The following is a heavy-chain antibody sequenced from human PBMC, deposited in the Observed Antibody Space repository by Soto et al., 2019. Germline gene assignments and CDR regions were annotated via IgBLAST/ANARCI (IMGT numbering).Heavy chain of an antibody. V-gene: IGHV3-23*01. CDR3: AKEIMDAAYATTSAFDL. CDR1: GFTFSSFA. CDR2: VDGSGYDT. Sequence: ERQLLESGGGLVQPGGSRRLSCVASGFTFSSFAMGWVRQAPGTGLEWVAGVDGSGYDTYFAASVNGRFTISRDNSENTLFLHMTNLRAEDTARYYCAKEIMDAAYATTSAFDLWGPGTVVSVS. D-gene: IGHD3-16*01. J-gene: IGHJ4*02.